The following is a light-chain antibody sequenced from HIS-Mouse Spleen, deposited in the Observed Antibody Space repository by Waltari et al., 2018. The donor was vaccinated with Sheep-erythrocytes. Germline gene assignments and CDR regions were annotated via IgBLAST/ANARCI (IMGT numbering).Light chain of an antibody. J-gene: IGLJ2*01. CDR3: AAWDDSLSGPV. CDR1: SSNIGSNY. Sequence: QSVLTQPPSASGTPGQRVTISCSGSSSNIGSNYVYWYQQLPGTAPKLHIYRNNQRPSGVPDRFSGSQSGTSASLAISGLRSEDEADYYCAAWDDSLSGPVFGGGTKLTVL. V-gene: IGLV1-47*01. CDR2: RNN.